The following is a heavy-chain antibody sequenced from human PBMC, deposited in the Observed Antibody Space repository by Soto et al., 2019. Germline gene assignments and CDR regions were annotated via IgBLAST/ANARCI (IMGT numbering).Heavy chain of an antibody. CDR2: TRSKANSYTT. V-gene: IGHV3-72*01. CDR3: ARNFYSGSYYFDY. D-gene: IGHD1-26*01. J-gene: IGHJ4*02. Sequence: PGGSLRLSCAVSGFTFSDHYLDWVRQAPGKGLEWVGRTRSKANSYTTEYAASVKGRFTISRDDSKNSLYLQMNSLKTEDTAVYYCARNFYSGSYYFDYWGQGTLVTVSS. CDR1: GFTFSDHY.